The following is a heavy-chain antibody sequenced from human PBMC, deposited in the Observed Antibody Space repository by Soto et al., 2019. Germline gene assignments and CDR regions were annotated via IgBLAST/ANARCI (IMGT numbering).Heavy chain of an antibody. J-gene: IGHJ4*02. Sequence: QVQLVQSGAEVKKPGSSVRVSCKASGGAFSSYTIRWVRQVPGQGLEWMGRIIPIVGIVNYVQKFQGRVTITADTTTSTSYMDLSSLRSDDTAVYYCVVLTSSPPRLGYWGQGTLVTV. D-gene: IGHD6-6*01. CDR2: IIPIVGIV. CDR1: GGAFSSYT. V-gene: IGHV1-69*02. CDR3: VVLTSSPPRLGY.